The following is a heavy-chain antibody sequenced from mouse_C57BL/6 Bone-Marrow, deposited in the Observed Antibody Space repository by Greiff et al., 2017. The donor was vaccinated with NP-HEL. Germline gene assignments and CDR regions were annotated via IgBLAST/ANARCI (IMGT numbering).Heavy chain of an antibody. V-gene: IGHV5-9-1*02. J-gene: IGHJ4*01. Sequence: EVQRVESGEGLVKPGGSLKLSCAASGFTFSSYAMSWVRQTPEKRLEWVAYISSGGDYIYYADTVKGRFTISRDNARNTLYLQMSSLKSEDTAMYYCTRDPLYYDYGYAMDYWGQGTSVTVSS. D-gene: IGHD2-4*01. CDR2: ISSGGDYI. CDR3: TRDPLYYDYGYAMDY. CDR1: GFTFSSYA.